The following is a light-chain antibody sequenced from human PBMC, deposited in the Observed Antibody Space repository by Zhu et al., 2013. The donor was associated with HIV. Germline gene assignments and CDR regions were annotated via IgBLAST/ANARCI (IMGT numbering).Light chain of an antibody. CDR3: SSYTSSSTLV. V-gene: IGLV2-14*01. CDR1: SNDVGGYNY. CDR2: EVS. J-gene: IGLJ1*01. Sequence: QSALTQPASVSGSPGQSITISCTGSSNDVGGYNYVSWYQQHPGKAPKLMIYEVSNRPSGVSNRFSVSKSGNTASLTISGLQAEDEADYYCSSYTSSSTLVFGTGTTVTVL.